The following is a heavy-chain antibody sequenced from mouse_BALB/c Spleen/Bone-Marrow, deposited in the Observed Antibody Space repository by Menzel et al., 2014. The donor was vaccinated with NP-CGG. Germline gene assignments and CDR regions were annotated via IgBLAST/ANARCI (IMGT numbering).Heavy chain of an antibody. CDR1: GYTFTRYW. Sequence: VKLQESGAELAKPGASVKMSCKASGYTFTRYWMHWVKQRPGQGLEWIGYINPSTGYTEYNQKFKDKATLTADKSSSTAYMQLSSLTSEDSAVYYCVCGNYYLAYWSQGTLVTVSA. CDR3: VCGNYYLAY. V-gene: IGHV1-7*01. CDR2: INPSTGYT. D-gene: IGHD2-1*01. J-gene: IGHJ3*01.